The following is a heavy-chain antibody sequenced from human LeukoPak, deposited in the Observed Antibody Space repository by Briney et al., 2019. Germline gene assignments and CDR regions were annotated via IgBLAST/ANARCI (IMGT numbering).Heavy chain of an antibody. Sequence: ASVKLSCKASGYTFSNYGMNWVRQAPGQGLEWMGWISGNSDNTNYGQKVQGRFTVTTDTSKNTAYMELRSLRVDDTAVYYCARDGTSTDDYWGQGTLVTVSS. V-gene: IGHV1-18*04. J-gene: IGHJ4*02. CDR2: ISGNSDNT. D-gene: IGHD2-2*01. CDR3: ARDGTSTDDY. CDR1: GYTFSNYG.